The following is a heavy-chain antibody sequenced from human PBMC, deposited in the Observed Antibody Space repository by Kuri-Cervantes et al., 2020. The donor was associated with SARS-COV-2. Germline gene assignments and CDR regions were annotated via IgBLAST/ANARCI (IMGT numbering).Heavy chain of an antibody. CDR3: ARDGETFDL. J-gene: IGHJ4*02. Sequence: GESLKISCEGSGFILSDHYMSWIRQAPGNGLEWISHFGVGGGSIKYADSVKGRLTVSRDYAKNSLLLQMNSLRAEDTAVYYCARDGETFDLWGQGTLVTVSS. D-gene: IGHD3-10*01. V-gene: IGHV3-11*01. CDR2: FGVGGGSI. CDR1: GFILSDHY.